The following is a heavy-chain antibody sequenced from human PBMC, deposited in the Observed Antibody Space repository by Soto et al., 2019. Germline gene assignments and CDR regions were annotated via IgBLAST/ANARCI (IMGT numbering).Heavy chain of an antibody. CDR3: ARLGDSSGYYYWYFDY. CDR2: IYYSGST. J-gene: IGHJ4*02. V-gene: IGHV4-59*01. Sequence: SETLSLTCTVSGGSISSYYWSWIRQPPGKGLEWIGYIYYSGSTNYNPSLKSRVTISVDTSKNQFSLKLSSVTAADTAVCYCARLGDSSGYYYWYFDYWGQGTLVTVSS. CDR1: GGSISSYY. D-gene: IGHD3-22*01.